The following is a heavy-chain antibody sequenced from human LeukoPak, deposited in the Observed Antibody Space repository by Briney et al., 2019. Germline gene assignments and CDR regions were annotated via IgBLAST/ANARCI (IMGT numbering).Heavy chain of an antibody. D-gene: IGHD6-13*01. CDR3: ATAPPYSSSWYYFDY. CDR1: GYTLTELS. CDR2: FDPEDGET. Sequence: GASVKVSCKVSGYTLTELSMHWVRQAPGKGLEWMGGFDPEDGETIYAQKFQGRVTMTEDTSTDTAYMELSSLRSEDTAVYYCATAPPYSSSWYYFDYWGQGTLVTVSS. V-gene: IGHV1-24*01. J-gene: IGHJ4*02.